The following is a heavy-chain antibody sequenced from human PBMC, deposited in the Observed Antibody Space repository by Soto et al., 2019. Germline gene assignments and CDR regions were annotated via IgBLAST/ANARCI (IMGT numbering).Heavy chain of an antibody. CDR2: IYYTGST. V-gene: IGHV4-59*08. CDR3: ARSDLPYNSAWYSY. Sequence: QLQLQESGPGLVKPSETLSLTCTVSGGSISNYYWSWLRQPPGEGLEWIGYIYYTGSTNYNPSLESRVTISVDTSKNQISLKLSSVTAADTAVYYCARSDLPYNSAWYSYWGQRTLVTVSP. CDR1: GGSISNYY. J-gene: IGHJ4*02. D-gene: IGHD6-19*01.